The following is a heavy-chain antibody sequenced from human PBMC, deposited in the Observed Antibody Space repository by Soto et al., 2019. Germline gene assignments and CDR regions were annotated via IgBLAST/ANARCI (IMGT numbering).Heavy chain of an antibody. D-gene: IGHD4-17*01. Sequence: SETLSLTCTVSCGSISSGGYYWSWIRQHPGKGLEWIGYIYYSGSTYYNPSLKSRVTISVDTSKNQFSLKLSSVTAADTAVYYCARLGTTVTTDYYYGMDVWGQGTTVTVSS. J-gene: IGHJ6*02. CDR2: IYYSGST. CDR1: CGSISSGGYY. V-gene: IGHV4-31*03. CDR3: ARLGTTVTTDYYYGMDV.